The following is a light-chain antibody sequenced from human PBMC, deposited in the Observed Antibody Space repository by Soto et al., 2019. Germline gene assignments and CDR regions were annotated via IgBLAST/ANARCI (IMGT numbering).Light chain of an antibody. CDR2: ANS. V-gene: IGLV1-40*01. J-gene: IGLJ1*01. CDR1: SSNIGAGYD. CDR3: QSYDNSLSGSEV. Sequence: QSVLTQPPSVSGAPGQRVTISCTGSSSNIGAGYDVHWYQQLPGTAPKLLIYANSNRPSGVPDRFSGSKSDTSASLAITGLQAEDEADYYCQSYDNSLSGSEVFGTGTKLTVL.